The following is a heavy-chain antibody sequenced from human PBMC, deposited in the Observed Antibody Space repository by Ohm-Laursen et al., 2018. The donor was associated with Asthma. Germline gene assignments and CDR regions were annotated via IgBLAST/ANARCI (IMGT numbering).Heavy chain of an antibody. CDR2: IWNDGSDK. CDR1: GFIFKNYG. CDR3: ARARSGSSYDY. V-gene: IGHV3-33*01. D-gene: IGHD1-26*01. Sequence: SLRLSCAASGFIFKNYGMHWVRQAPGKGLEWVAVIWNDGSDKFYADSVKGRSTISRDNSKKTLYLQLNSLRAEDTAEYYCARARSGSSYDYWGQGTLVTVSS. J-gene: IGHJ4*02.